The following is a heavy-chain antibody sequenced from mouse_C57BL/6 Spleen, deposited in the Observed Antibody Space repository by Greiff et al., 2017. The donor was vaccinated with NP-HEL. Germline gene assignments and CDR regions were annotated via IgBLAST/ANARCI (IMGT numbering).Heavy chain of an antibody. Sequence: QVQLQQSGAELVRPGASVTLSCKASGYTFTDYEMHWVKQTPVHGLEWIGAIDPETGGTAYNQKFKGKAILTADKSSSTAYMELRSLTSEDSAVYYCTRRAEGESWDYGGQGTTLTVSS. V-gene: IGHV1-15*01. CDR3: TRRAEGESWDY. CDR1: GYTFTDYE. CDR2: IDPETGGT. J-gene: IGHJ2*01.